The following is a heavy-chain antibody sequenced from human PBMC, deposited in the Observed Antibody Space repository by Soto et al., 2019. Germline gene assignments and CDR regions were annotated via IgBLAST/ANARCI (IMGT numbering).Heavy chain of an antibody. CDR2: IIPIHGTT. Sequence: QMEQSGAEVRKPGSSVTVSCKPSGGSLTSYPMAWVRQAPGQGFVWMGGIIPIHGTTEYAQKFQGRVTITAYESTNRATLELTGLTSEDTAVYYCARGWELVSWGLGTLVTVSS. CDR1: GGSLTSYP. CDR3: ARGWELVS. V-gene: IGHV1-69*01. J-gene: IGHJ4*02. D-gene: IGHD1-26*01.